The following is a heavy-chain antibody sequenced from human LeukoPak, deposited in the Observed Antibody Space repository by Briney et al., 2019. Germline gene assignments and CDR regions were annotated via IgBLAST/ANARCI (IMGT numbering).Heavy chain of an antibody. CDR3: ARYARGYCSGGSCSGGSNYYYYGMDV. D-gene: IGHD2-15*01. J-gene: IGHJ6*02. CDR1: GGSFSGYY. Sequence: SETLSLTCAVYGGSFSGYYWSWIRQPPGKGLEWIGEINHSGSTNYNPSLKSRVTISVDTSKNQFSLKLSSVTAADTAVYYCARYARGYCSGGSCSGGSNYYYYGMDVWGQGTTVTVSS. CDR2: INHSGST. V-gene: IGHV4-34*01.